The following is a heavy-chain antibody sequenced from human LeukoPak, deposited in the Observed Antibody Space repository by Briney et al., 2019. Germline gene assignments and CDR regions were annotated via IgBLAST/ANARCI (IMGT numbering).Heavy chain of an antibody. V-gene: IGHV4-34*01. D-gene: IGHD2-15*01. CDR3: ARGTIIAWQLPPQYYFGY. Sequence: SETLSLTCAVYGGSFSGYYWSWIRQPPGKGLEWIGEINHSGSTNYNPSLKSRVTISVDKSKNHFSLKLSSVTAADTAVYYCARGTIIAWQLPPQYYFGYWGQGTLVTVSS. CDR2: INHSGST. J-gene: IGHJ4*02. CDR1: GGSFSGYY.